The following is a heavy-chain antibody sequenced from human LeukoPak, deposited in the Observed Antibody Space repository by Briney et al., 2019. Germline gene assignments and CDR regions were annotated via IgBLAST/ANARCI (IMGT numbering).Heavy chain of an antibody. CDR2: IHQDGSQK. Sequence: GGSLRLSCAASGFTFSSYIMNWVRQAPGKGLEWVANIHQDGSQKYYVDSVKGRFTISRDNARNSLYLQMNSLRAEDTAMYYCARHGHYCFDYWGQGTLVTVSS. V-gene: IGHV3-7*05. J-gene: IGHJ4*02. CDR3: ARHGHYCFDY. D-gene: IGHD3-3*02. CDR1: GFTFSSYI.